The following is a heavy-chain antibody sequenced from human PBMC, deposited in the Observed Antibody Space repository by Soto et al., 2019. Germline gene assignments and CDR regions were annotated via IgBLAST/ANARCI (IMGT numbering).Heavy chain of an antibody. V-gene: IGHV4-31*03. Sequence: QVQLQESGPGLVKPSQTLSLTCTVSGGSISSGGYYWSWIRQHPGKGLEWIGYIYYSGSTYYNPSLESRVTISVDTSKNQFSLKLSSVTAADTAVYYCARAYRVAFRRGDYAHFDYWGQGTLVTVSS. CDR1: GGSISSGGYY. J-gene: IGHJ4*02. CDR2: IYYSGST. D-gene: IGHD4-17*01. CDR3: ARAYRVAFRRGDYAHFDY.